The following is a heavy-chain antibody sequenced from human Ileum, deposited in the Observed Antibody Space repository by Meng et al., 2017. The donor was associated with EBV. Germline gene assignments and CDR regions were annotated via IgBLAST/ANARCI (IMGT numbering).Heavy chain of an antibody. CDR3: ATSRIAKFDR. Sequence: HLQASGPRLVQLSQSLSRACVISGDSVSSYKTAWNWIRQSPSRGLEWLGRTYRRSRWYYDYALSVKSRINISPDTSKNQVSLQLNSVTDEDTGIYYCATSRIAKFDRWGQGTLVTVSS. V-gene: IGHV6-1*01. CDR2: TYRRSRWYY. J-gene: IGHJ5*02. CDR1: GDSVSSYKTA.